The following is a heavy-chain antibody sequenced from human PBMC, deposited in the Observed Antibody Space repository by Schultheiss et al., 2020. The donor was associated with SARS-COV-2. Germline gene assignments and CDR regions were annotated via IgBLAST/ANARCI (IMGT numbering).Heavy chain of an antibody. CDR3: ARHATYYENYNWFDP. V-gene: IGHV3-30-3*01. Sequence: GESLKISCAASGFTFSSYAMHWVRQAPGKGLEWVAVISYDGSNKYYADSVKGRFTISRDNSKNTLYLQMNSLRAEDTAVYYCARHATYYENYNWFDPWGQGTLVTVSS. D-gene: IGHD3-3*01. CDR2: ISYDGSNK. CDR1: GFTFSSYA. J-gene: IGHJ5*02.